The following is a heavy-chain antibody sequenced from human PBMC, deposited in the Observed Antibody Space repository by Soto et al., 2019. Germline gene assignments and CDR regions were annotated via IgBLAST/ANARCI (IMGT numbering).Heavy chain of an antibody. Sequence: PGGSLRLSCAASGFTVSSNYMSWVRQAPGKGLEWVSVIYSGDTIYYADSVKGRFAISRDNAKNLLYLQMKSLRAEDTAVYYCARSSTFYDYWGQGTPVTVSS. V-gene: IGHV3-66*01. J-gene: IGHJ4*02. CDR2: IYSGDTI. CDR3: ARSSTFYDY. CDR1: GFTVSSNY. D-gene: IGHD6-6*01.